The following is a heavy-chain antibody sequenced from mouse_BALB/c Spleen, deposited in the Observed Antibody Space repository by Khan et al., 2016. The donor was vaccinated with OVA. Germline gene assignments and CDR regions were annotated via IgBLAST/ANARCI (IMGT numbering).Heavy chain of an antibody. CDR3: ARSKYLARY. CDR2: IWAGGST. J-gene: IGHJ2*01. Sequence: VQLQESGPGLVAPSPSLSITCTVYGYSLTRYGVHWVRQPPGKGLEWLGLIWAGGSTNYNWALMSRLSISIDNSKSLVFLIMNSLQTDDTAWYYCARSKYLARYWGQGTTLTVSS. V-gene: IGHV2-9*02. D-gene: IGHD3-3*01. CDR1: GYSLTRYG.